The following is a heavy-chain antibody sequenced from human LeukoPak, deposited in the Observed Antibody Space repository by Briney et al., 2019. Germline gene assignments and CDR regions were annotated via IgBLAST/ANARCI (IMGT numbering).Heavy chain of an antibody. D-gene: IGHD3-22*01. J-gene: IGHJ4*02. CDR3: ASISPARYYYDSSGLLFDY. CDR2: IYYSGST. V-gene: IGHV4-39*07. Sequence: SETLSLTCTVSGGSISSSSYYWGWIRQPPGKGLEWIGSIYYSGSTYYNPSLKSRVTISVDTSKNQFSLKLSSVTAADTAVYYCASISPARYYYDSSGLLFDYWGQGTLVTVSS. CDR1: GGSISSSSYY.